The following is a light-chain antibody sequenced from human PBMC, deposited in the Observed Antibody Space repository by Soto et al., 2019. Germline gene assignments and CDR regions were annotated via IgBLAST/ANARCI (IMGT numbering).Light chain of an antibody. Sequence: QSVLTQPPSVSGAPGQRVTISCTGSSSNFGAGYAVHWYQQLPGTAPKLLIYDNNNRPSGVPDRFSGSKSGTSASLVITGLQAEDEADYYCQSYDTSLSGLLFGGGTKLTVL. CDR3: QSYDTSLSGLL. CDR2: DNN. CDR1: SSNFGAGYA. V-gene: IGLV1-40*01. J-gene: IGLJ3*02.